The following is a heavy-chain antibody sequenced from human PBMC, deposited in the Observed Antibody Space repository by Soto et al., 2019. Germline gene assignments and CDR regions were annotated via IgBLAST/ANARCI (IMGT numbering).Heavy chain of an antibody. CDR3: ARESLAEGWELLRVMVYYYYYGMDV. D-gene: IGHD1-26*01. Sequence: PGGSLRLSCAASGFTFSSYGMHWVRQAPGKGLEWVAVIWYDGSNKYYADSVKGRFTISRDNSKNTLYLQMNSLRAEDTAVYYCARESLAEGWELLRVMVYYYYYGMDVWGQGTTVTVSS. CDR1: GFTFSSYG. CDR2: IWYDGSNK. J-gene: IGHJ6*02. V-gene: IGHV3-33*01.